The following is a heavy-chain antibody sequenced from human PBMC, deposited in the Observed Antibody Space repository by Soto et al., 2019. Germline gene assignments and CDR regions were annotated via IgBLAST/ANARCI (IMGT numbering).Heavy chain of an antibody. D-gene: IGHD3-22*01. CDR1: GFTFTTYW. CDR3: ARGGPAYYYDSSGPYYYYGMDV. CDR2: ISSSSSYI. J-gene: IGHJ6*02. Sequence: GGSLRLSCEASGFTFTTYWMHWVRQVPGKGLVWVSSISSSSSYIYYADSVKGRFTISRDNAKNSLYLQMNSPRAEDTAVYYCARGGPAYYYDSSGPYYYYGMDVWGQGTTVTVS. V-gene: IGHV3-21*01.